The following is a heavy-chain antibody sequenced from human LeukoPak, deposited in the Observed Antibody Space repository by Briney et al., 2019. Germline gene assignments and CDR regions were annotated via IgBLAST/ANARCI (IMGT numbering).Heavy chain of an antibody. D-gene: IGHD6-19*01. V-gene: IGHV4-59*01. J-gene: IGHJ3*02. CDR1: GDSISSYY. CDR2: IYYSGST. Sequence: KPSETLSLTCTLPGDSISSYYWSWIRQPPGKGLEWLGYIYYSGSTNYNPSLKCRVTISVDKSKNQFSLKLSSVTAADTAVYYCARGVTSSGWFRGAFDIWGQGTMDTVSS. CDR3: ARGVTSSGWFRGAFDI.